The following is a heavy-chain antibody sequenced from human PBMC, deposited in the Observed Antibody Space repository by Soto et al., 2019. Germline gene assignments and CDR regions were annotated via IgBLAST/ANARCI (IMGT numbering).Heavy chain of an antibody. Sequence: PGGSLRLSCAASGFTFSCYGMHWVRQAPGKGLEWVAVISYDGSNKYYADSVKGRFTISRDNSKNTLYLQMNSLRAEDTAVYYCAKGGITVDDGMDVWGQGTTVTVSS. CDR3: AKGGITVDDGMDV. D-gene: IGHD3-10*01. CDR2: ISYDGSNK. CDR1: GFTFSCYG. J-gene: IGHJ6*02. V-gene: IGHV3-30*18.